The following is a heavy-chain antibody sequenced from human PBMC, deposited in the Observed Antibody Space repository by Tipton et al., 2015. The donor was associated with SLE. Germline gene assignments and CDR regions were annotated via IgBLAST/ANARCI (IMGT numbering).Heavy chain of an antibody. V-gene: IGHV4-59*11. CDR1: GDSINSHY. CDR3: ARGIGWLSLDY. D-gene: IGHD6-25*01. J-gene: IGHJ4*02. CDR2: IYYSGST. Sequence: TLSLTCTVSGDSINSHYWSWIRQPPGKGLEWIGYIYYSGSTNYNPSLKSRVTISVDTSKNQFSLKLSSVTAADTAVYYCARGIGWLSLDYWGQGTLVTVSS.